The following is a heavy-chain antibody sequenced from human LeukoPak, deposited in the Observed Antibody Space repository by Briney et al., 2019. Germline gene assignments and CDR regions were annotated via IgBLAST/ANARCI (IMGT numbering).Heavy chain of an antibody. J-gene: IGHJ6*03. Sequence: GGSLRLSCAASGFTFSSYAMSWVRQAPGKGLEWASAISGSGGSTYYADSVKGRFTISRDNSKNTLYLQMNSLRAEDTAVYYCAKGKYYDFWSGYYNYMDVWGKGTTVTVSS. CDR3: AKGKYYDFWSGYYNYMDV. CDR2: ISGSGGST. D-gene: IGHD3-3*01. CDR1: GFTFSSYA. V-gene: IGHV3-23*01.